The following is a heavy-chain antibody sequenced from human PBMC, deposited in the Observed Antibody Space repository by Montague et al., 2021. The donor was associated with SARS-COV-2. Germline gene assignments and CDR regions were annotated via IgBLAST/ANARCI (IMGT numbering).Heavy chain of an antibody. CDR1: GGSITSSTYY. V-gene: IGHV4-39*02. J-gene: IGHJ3*01. Sequence: SETLSLTCTVSGGSITSSTYYWGWIRQPPGKGLEWIVSIYYGGNNFYNSSLKSRVAISVDTSKNHFSLKLGSVTAADTAVYYCARTVGSDDAFDVWGQGTMVTVYS. CDR3: ARTVGSDDAFDV. CDR2: IYYGGNN. D-gene: IGHD4-11*01.